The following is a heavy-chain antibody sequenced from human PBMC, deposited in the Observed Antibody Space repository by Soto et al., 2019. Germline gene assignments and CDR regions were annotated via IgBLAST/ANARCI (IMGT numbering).Heavy chain of an antibody. V-gene: IGHV1-18*01. Sequence: QVQLVQSGAEVKKPGASVKVSCKASGYTFTSYGISWVRQAPGQGLEWMGWISAYNGNTNYAQKLQGRVTMTTDTSTITAYMERRSLRPDDTAVYYCAGVPGVFVPAAMPFWFDPWGQGTLVTVSS. D-gene: IGHD2-2*01. J-gene: IGHJ5*02. CDR3: AGVPGVFVPAAMPFWFDP. CDR1: GYTFTSYG. CDR2: ISAYNGNT.